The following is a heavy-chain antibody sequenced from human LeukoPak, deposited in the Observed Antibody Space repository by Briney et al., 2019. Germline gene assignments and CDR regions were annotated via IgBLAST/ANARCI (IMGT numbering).Heavy chain of an antibody. CDR2: IKQDGSEK. V-gene: IGHV3-7*01. D-gene: IGHD3-9*01. CDR1: GFTFSSYW. CDR3: ARDEAFDLRYFDWSPLGDAFDI. J-gene: IGHJ3*02. Sequence: GGSLRLSCAASGFTFSSYWMSWVRQAPGKGLEWVANIKQDGSEKYYVYSVKGRFTISRDNAKNSLYLQMNSLRAEDTAVYYCARDEAFDLRYFDWSPLGDAFDIWGQGTMVTVSS.